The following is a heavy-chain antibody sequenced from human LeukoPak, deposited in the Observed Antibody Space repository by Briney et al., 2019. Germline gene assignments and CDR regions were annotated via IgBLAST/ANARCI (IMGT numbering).Heavy chain of an antibody. V-gene: IGHV4-59*08. CDR2: VYYSGST. CDR1: GGSIRSDY. CDR3: ARHFTGPGTYTPYFGMDV. D-gene: IGHD3-16*01. J-gene: IGHJ6*02. Sequence: SETLSLTCTVSGGSIRSDYCSWIRQPPGKGLEWVGYVYYSGSTSYNPSLKSRVTISVDASKNQFSLKLSSVTAADTAVYYCARHFTGPGTYTPYFGMDVWGQGTTVTVSS.